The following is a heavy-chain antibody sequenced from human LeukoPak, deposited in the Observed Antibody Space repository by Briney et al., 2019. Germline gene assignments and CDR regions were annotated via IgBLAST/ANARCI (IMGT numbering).Heavy chain of an antibody. V-gene: IGHV3-30-3*01. CDR1: GFTFSSYA. Sequence: QTGGSLRLSCAASGFTFSSYAMHWVRQAPGKGLEWVAVISYDGSNKYYADSVKGRFTISRDNSKNTLYLQVNSLRAEDTAVYYCARAHIAVAGTGYYYYGMDVWGQGTTVTVSS. J-gene: IGHJ6*02. D-gene: IGHD6-19*01. CDR2: ISYDGSNK. CDR3: ARAHIAVAGTGYYYYGMDV.